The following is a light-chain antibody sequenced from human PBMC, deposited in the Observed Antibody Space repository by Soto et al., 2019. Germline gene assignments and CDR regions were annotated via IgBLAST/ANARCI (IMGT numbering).Light chain of an antibody. Sequence: QSALTQSASVSGSPGQSITISCTGTSSDVGGYNYVSWYQQHPGKAPKLIIYDVSNRPSGVSTRFSGSKCGNTASLTISGLQAEDEADYSCSSYTSTNSWVFGGGTKLTVL. CDR1: SSDVGGYNY. J-gene: IGLJ3*02. CDR2: DVS. CDR3: SSYTSTNSWV. V-gene: IGLV2-14*01.